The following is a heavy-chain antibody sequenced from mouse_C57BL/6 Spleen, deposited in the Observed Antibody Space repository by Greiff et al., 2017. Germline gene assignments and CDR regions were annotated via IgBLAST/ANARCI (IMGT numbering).Heavy chain of an antibody. Sequence: EVKLVESGGDLVKPGGSLKLSCAASGFTFSSYGMSWVRQTPDKRLEWVATISSGGSYTYYPDSVKGRFTISRDNAKNTLYLQMSSLKSEDTAMYYCAGLLYFDVWGTGTPVTVSS. CDR3: AGLLYFDV. CDR2: ISSGGSYT. CDR1: GFTFSSYG. V-gene: IGHV5-6*01. J-gene: IGHJ1*03.